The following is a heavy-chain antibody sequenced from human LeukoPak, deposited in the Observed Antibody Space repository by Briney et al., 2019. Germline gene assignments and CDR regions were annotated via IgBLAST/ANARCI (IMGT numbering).Heavy chain of an antibody. CDR1: GYSFTSYW. Sequence: GESLKISCKGSGYSFTSYWIGWVRQMPGKGLEWMGIIYPGDSDTRYSPSFQGQVTISADKSISTAYLQWSSLKASDTAMYYCAGHAAARAYYYYYYMDVWGKGTTVTVSS. D-gene: IGHD6-13*01. CDR3: AGHAAARAYYYYYYMDV. J-gene: IGHJ6*03. CDR2: IYPGDSDT. V-gene: IGHV5-51*01.